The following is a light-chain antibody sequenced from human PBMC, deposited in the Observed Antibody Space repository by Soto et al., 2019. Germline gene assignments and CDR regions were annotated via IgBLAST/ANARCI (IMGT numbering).Light chain of an antibody. J-gene: IGKJ1*01. V-gene: IGKV3-20*01. CDR1: QSVSSSY. CDR2: GAS. Sequence: IVLPQSPCTLSLSTVTMSTRSCRSSQSVSSSYFAWFQQRPGQAPRLLIYGASTRDTGTPDRFSGSGSGTDFTLTISYVQPEDFAIYYCQQRQSWPRTFGQGTKVDIK. CDR3: QQRQSWPRT.